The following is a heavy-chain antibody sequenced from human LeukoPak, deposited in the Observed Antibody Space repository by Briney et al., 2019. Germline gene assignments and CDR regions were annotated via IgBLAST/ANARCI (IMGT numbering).Heavy chain of an antibody. Sequence: SETLSLTCTVSGGSLSGYYWSWSRQPPGKGLERIGHIHYTGSTKYNPSLKSRVTISVDTTKNQVSLKVNSVTAADTAVYYCARGGDIYGMDVWGQGTTVTVSS. D-gene: IGHD3-10*01. J-gene: IGHJ6*02. V-gene: IGHV4-59*12. CDR3: ARGGDIYGMDV. CDR1: GGSLSGYY. CDR2: IHYTGST.